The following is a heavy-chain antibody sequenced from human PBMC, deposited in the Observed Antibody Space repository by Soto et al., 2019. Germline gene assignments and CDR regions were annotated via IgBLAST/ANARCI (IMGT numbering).Heavy chain of an antibody. CDR3: AREYCTNGVCYPGY. D-gene: IGHD2-8*01. CDR2: ISYDGSNK. J-gene: IGHJ4*02. Sequence: GGSLRLSCAASGFTFSSYAMHWVRQAPGKGLEWVAVISYDGSNKYYADSVKGRFTISRDNSKNTLYLQMNSLRSEDTAVYYCAREYCTNGVCYPGYWGQGTLVTV. V-gene: IGHV3-30-3*01. CDR1: GFTFSSYA.